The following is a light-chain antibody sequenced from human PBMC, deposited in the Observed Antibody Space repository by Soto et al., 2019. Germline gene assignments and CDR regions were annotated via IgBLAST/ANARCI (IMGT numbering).Light chain of an antibody. J-gene: IGLJ1*01. V-gene: IGLV2-8*01. Sequence: QSALTQPPSASGSPGQSVTISCTGTSSDVGGYKYVSWYQQHPGKAPKLMIFEVNKPPSGVPDRFSGSKSGNTASLTVSGLQAEDEADYYCSSYAGINNLGVFGTGTKLTVL. CDR1: SSDVGGYKY. CDR3: SSYAGINNLGV. CDR2: EVN.